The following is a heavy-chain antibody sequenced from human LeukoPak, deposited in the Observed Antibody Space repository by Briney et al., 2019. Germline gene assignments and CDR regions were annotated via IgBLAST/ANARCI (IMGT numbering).Heavy chain of an antibody. Sequence: GGSLRISCAASGFTFSGYWMHWVRQAQGKGLVWVSRIKSDGSYTTYADSVKGRFTISRDNAKNTLYLQMNSLRAEDTAVYYCARDVRGGYHDYWGEGTLVTVSS. CDR3: ARDVRGGYHDY. D-gene: IGHD5-18*01. CDR2: IKSDGSYT. V-gene: IGHV3-74*01. CDR1: GFTFSGYW. J-gene: IGHJ4*02.